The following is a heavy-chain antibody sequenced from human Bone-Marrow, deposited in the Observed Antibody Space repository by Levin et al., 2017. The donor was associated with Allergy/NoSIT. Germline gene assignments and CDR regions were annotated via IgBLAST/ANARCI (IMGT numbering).Heavy chain of an antibody. D-gene: IGHD6-19*01. CDR2: IKSKTDGGTT. CDR3: TTVHPAQSSGGLYFDL. V-gene: IGHV3-15*01. Sequence: GGSLRLSCAASGFTFSNAWMSWVCQAPGKGLEWVGRIKSKTDGGTTDYAAPVKGRFTISRDDSKNTLYLQMDSLKTEDTAVYYCTTVHPAQSSGGLYFDLWGRGTLVTVSA. J-gene: IGHJ2*01. CDR1: GFTFSNAW.